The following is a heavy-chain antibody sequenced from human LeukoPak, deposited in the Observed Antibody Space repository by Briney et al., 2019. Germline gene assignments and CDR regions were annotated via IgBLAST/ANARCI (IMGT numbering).Heavy chain of an antibody. CDR2: ISGSGGST. Sequence: GGSLRLSCAASGFTFSSYAMSWVRQAPGKGLEWVSAISGSGGSTYYADSVKGRFTISRDNSKNTLYLQMNSLRAEDTAVYYCATWQWRTHYYYYGMDVWGQGTTVTVSS. J-gene: IGHJ6*02. D-gene: IGHD6-19*01. CDR1: GFTFSSYA. V-gene: IGHV3-23*01. CDR3: ATWQWRTHYYYYGMDV.